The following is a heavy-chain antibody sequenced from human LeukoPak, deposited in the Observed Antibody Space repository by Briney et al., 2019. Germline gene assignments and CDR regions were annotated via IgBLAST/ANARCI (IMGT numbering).Heavy chain of an antibody. CDR1: GYTFTGYY. J-gene: IGHJ6*02. CDR3: ARDHYGSGSYYYYGMDV. Sequence: GASVKVSCKASGYTFTGYYMHWVRQAPGQGLEWMGWINPNSGGTNYAQKFQGRVTMTRDTSISTAYMGLSRLRSDDTAVYYCARDHYGSGSYYYYGMDVWGQGTTVTVSS. CDR2: INPNSGGT. D-gene: IGHD3-10*01. V-gene: IGHV1-2*02.